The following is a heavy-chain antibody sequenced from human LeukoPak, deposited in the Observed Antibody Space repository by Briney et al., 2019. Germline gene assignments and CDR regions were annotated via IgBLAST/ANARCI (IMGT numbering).Heavy chain of an antibody. CDR2: IYTSGST. D-gene: IGHD2-2*01. CDR3: ARLGYCSSTSCSPFDY. CDR1: GGSISSGSYY. V-gene: IGHV4-61*02. Sequence: ASETLSLTCTASGGSISSGSYYWSWIRQPAGKGLEWIGRIYTSGSTNYNPSLKSRVTISVDTSKNQFSLKLSSVTAADTAVYYCARLGYCSSTSCSPFDYWGQGTLVTVSS. J-gene: IGHJ4*02.